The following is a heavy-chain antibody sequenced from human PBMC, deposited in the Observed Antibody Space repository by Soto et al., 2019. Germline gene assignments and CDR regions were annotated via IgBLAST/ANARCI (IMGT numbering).Heavy chain of an antibody. D-gene: IGHD3-3*01. CDR2: IYYSGST. V-gene: IGHV4-39*01. CDR3: ARGWDDFWSGYYRWFDP. J-gene: IGHJ5*02. CDR1: GGSISSSSYY. Sequence: QLQLQESGPGLVKPSETLSLTCTVSGGSISSSSYYWGWIRQPPGKGLEWIGSIYYSGSTYYNPSLKSRVTISVDTSKNQFSLKLSSVTAADTAVYYCARGWDDFWSGYYRWFDPWGQGTLVTVSS.